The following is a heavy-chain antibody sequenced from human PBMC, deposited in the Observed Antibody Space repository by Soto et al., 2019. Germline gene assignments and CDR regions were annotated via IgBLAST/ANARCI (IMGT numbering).Heavy chain of an antibody. CDR2: ISSSGSTI. D-gene: IGHD2-15*01. CDR3: ASWEGYCSGGSCYYTAEYFQH. Sequence: GGSLRLSCAASGFTFSDYYMSWIRQAPGKGLEWVSYISSSGSTIYYADSVKGRFTISRDNAKNSLYLQMNSLRAEDTAVYYCASWEGYCSGGSCYYTAEYFQHWGQGTLVTVSS. V-gene: IGHV3-11*01. CDR1: GFTFSDYY. J-gene: IGHJ1*01.